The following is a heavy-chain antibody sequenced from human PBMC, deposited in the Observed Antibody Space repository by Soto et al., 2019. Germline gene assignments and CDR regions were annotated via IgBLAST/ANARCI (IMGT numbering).Heavy chain of an antibody. V-gene: IGHV3-9*01. CDR1: GFSFGDYA. CDR2: ISWNSGTK. J-gene: IGHJ4*02. CDR3: VKDVIGYCRAGDCFPDSYFDY. Sequence: DVQLVESGGGLVQPGRSLRLSCKASGFSFGDYALHWVRQVPGKGLEWVSGISWNSGTKGYADSVKGRFTISRDNAKNSLYLQMSGLRVDDTALYYCVKDVIGYCRAGDCFPDSYFDYWGQGALVTVSS. D-gene: IGHD2-21*02.